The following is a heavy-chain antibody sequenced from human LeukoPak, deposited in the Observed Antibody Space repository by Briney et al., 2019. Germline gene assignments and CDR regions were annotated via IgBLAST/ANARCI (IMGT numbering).Heavy chain of an antibody. CDR2: ISGSGGST. Sequence: PGGSLRFSCAASGFTFSSYAMSWVRRAPGKGLEWVSAISGSGGSTYYADSVKGRFTISRDNSKNTLYLQMNSLRAEDTAVYYCAKGQTTVVTGTFDYWGQGTLVTVSS. J-gene: IGHJ4*02. CDR1: GFTFSSYA. CDR3: AKGQTTVVTGTFDY. D-gene: IGHD4-23*01. V-gene: IGHV3-23*01.